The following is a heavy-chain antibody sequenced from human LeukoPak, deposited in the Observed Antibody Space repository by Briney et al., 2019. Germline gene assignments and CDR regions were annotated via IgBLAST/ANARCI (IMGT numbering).Heavy chain of an antibody. V-gene: IGHV3-30-3*01. J-gene: IGHJ4*02. Sequence: PGGSLRLSCAASGFTFSSYAMHWVRQAPGKGLEWVAVISYDGSDKYYADPVKGRFTISRDNSKNTLYLQMNSLRAEDTAVYYCARDGYSSGWYDFDYWGQGTLVTVSS. CDR1: GFTFSSYA. CDR2: ISYDGSDK. CDR3: ARDGYSSGWYDFDY. D-gene: IGHD6-19*01.